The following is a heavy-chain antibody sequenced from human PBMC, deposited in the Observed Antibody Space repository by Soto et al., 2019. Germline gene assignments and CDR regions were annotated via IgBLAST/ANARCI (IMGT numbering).Heavy chain of an antibody. CDR1: GFTFGDYG. V-gene: IGHV3-49*03. CDR2: IRSKSYGKTT. Sequence: GGSLRLSCSTSGFTFGDYGMTWFRQAPGKGLEWVGLIRSKSYGKTTEYAASATDRFTISRDDSKRIAYLQMNSLKADDTAVYYCARDSTGYSSSWLYYYYYFMDVWGKGTTVTVSS. J-gene: IGHJ6*03. CDR3: ARDSTGYSSSWLYYYYYFMDV. D-gene: IGHD6-13*01.